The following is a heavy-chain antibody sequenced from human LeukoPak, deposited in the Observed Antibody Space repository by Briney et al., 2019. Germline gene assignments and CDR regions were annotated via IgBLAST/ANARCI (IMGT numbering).Heavy chain of an antibody. CDR2: IYYSGST. J-gene: IGHJ6*03. V-gene: IGHV4-39*01. CDR1: GGSISSSSYY. CDR3: ARHVHGSGNYYMDV. D-gene: IGHD3-10*01. Sequence: PSETLSLTXTVSGGSISSSSYYWGWIRQPPGKGLEWIAKIYYSGSTYHNPSLKSRATISVDTSKNQFSLKLTSVTSADTAVYYCARHVHGSGNYYMDVWGKRTTVTVSS.